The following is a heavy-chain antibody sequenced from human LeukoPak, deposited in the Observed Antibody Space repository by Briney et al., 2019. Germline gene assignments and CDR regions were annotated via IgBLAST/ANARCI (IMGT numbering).Heavy chain of an antibody. D-gene: IGHD7-27*01. CDR1: GYTFTSYG. CDR2: ISAYNGNT. V-gene: IGHV1-18*01. CDR3: ARARSLGSYYYYYMDV. Sequence: SVKVSCKASGYTFTSYGISWVRQAPGQGLEWIGWISAYNGNTNYAQKLQGRVTMTTDTSTSTAYMELRSLRSDDTAVYYCARARSLGSYYYYYMDVWGKRTTVTVSS. J-gene: IGHJ6*03.